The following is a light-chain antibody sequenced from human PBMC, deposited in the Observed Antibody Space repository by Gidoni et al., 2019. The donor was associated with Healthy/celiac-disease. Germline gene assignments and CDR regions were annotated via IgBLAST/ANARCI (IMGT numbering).Light chain of an antibody. CDR2: EAS. CDR1: QDIRNY. V-gene: IGKV1-33*01. Sequence: DIQMTQSPSSLSASVGDRVTITCQASQDIRNYLNWYQQKPGKAPKLLIYEASNLETGVPSRFSGSGSGTDFTFTISSLQPEDIATYYCQQYDNRPPITFGQGTRLEIK. J-gene: IGKJ5*01. CDR3: QQYDNRPPIT.